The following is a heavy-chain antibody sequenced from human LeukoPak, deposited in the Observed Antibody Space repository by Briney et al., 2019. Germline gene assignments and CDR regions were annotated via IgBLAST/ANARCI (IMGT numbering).Heavy chain of an antibody. Sequence: SETLSLTCTVSGGSISSYYWSWIRQPPGKGLEWIGYIYYSGSTNYNPSLKSRVTMSVDTYKKQFSLKLSSVTAADTAVYYCARSNTAMADYWGQGTLVTVSS. V-gene: IGHV4-59*08. CDR2: IYYSGST. D-gene: IGHD5-18*01. CDR3: ARSNTAMADY. CDR1: GGSISSYY. J-gene: IGHJ4*02.